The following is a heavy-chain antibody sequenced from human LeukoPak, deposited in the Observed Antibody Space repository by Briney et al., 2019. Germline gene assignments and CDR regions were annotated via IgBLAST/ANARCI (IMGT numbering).Heavy chain of an antibody. D-gene: IGHD1-26*01. CDR1: GYTFTGYY. Sequence: GASVTVSCKASGYTFTGYYMHWVRQAPGQGLEWMGWINPNRGGANYAQKFQGWVTMTRDTSISTAYMELSRLRSDDTAVYYCASNPMGHDAFDIWGQGTMVTVSS. CDR2: INPNRGGA. CDR3: ASNPMGHDAFDI. J-gene: IGHJ3*02. V-gene: IGHV1-2*04.